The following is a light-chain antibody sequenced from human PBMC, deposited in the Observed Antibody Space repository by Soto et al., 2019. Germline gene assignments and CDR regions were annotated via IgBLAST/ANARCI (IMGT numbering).Light chain of an antibody. CDR3: QQTYSTPGWT. CDR2: AAS. J-gene: IGKJ1*01. Sequence: DIQMTQSPSSLSASVGDSVTITCRASQTITSDLNWYQQRPGKAPKLLIYAASNLQSGVPSRFSGSGSGTDFTFIISSLQPEDSATYYCQQTYSTPGWTCGQGTKVDIK. CDR1: QTITSD. V-gene: IGKV1-39*01.